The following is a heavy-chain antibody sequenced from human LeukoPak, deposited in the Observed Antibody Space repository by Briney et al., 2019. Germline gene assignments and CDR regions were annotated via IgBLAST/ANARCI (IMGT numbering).Heavy chain of an antibody. V-gene: IGHV3-30*02. CDR3: SRDRAVTTVHAFDI. CDR2: LAYDGTNE. D-gene: IGHD4-17*01. Sequence: GSLRLSCATSGFTFSIYAMHWVRHAPGKGLEWVALLAYDGTNEYYADSVKGRFTISRDNSKNTVYLQMTNLKPGDTAVYYCSRDRAVTTVHAFDIWGQGTMVTVSS. CDR1: GFTFSIYA. J-gene: IGHJ3*02.